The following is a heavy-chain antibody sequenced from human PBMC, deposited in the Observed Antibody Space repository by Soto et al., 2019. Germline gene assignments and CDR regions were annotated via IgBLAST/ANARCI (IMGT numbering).Heavy chain of an antibody. CDR2: SYYSHST. D-gene: IGHD3-10*01. J-gene: IGHJ5*02. V-gene: IGHV4-59*08. Sequence: GKGLEWIGYSYYSHSTYYNPPLKSRLTIAAYTSNTQFSLKLSSVTVADTAVYYCATHGSESYYNNGSDPWGQRTLVTVSS. CDR3: ATHGSESYYNNGSDP.